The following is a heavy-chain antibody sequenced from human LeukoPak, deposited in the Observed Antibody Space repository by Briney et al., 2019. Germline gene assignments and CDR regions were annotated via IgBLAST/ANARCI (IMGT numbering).Heavy chain of an antibody. D-gene: IGHD3-9*01. CDR2: IYPDDSDT. CDR1: GYSFTSYW. J-gene: IGHJ4*02. V-gene: IGHV5-51*01. CDR3: ASSAAAQLRYFDWGFDY. Sequence: GESLKISCKGSGYSFTSYWIGWVRQMPGKGLEWMGIIYPDDSDTRYSPSFQGQVTISADKSISTAYLQWSSLKASDTAMYYCASSAAAQLRYFDWGFDYWGQGTLVTVSS.